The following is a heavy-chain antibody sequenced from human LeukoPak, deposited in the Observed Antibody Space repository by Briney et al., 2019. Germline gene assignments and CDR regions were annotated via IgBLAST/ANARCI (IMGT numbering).Heavy chain of an antibody. CDR3: ATTSSGYSLREFDY. D-gene: IGHD3-22*01. CDR1: GGSISSSSYY. CDR2: IKRDGSEK. Sequence: PSETLSLTCTVSGGSISSSSYYWGWIRQPPGKGLEWVANIKRDGSEKYYLESVKGRFTITRDNAKNSLYLQMSSLRVEDTAVYYCATTSSGYSLREFDYWGQGTLVTVSS. J-gene: IGHJ4*02. V-gene: IGHV3-7*01.